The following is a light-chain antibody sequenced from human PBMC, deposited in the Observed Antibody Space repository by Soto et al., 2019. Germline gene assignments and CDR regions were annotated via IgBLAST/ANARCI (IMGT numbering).Light chain of an antibody. V-gene: IGKV3-15*01. CDR2: GAF. CDR1: QSVSYN. Sequence: EIVMTQSPATVSVSPGETATLSCRASQSVSYNLAWYQQKPGQGLRLLIYGAFTRATGIPARFSGSGSGTEFTLTISSLQSEDLAVYYCQQYKNWPPLTFGGGTKVEIK. CDR3: QQYKNWPPLT. J-gene: IGKJ4*01.